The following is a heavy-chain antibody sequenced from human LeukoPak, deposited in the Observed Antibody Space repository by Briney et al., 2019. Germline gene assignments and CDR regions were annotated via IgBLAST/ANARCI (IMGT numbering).Heavy chain of an antibody. Sequence: ASVKVSCKSSGYTFTAYYIHWVRQAPGQGPAWLGWIYPNTGDTRFPQKFQDRVTMTRDTSISTAYMELTRLRSDDTAVYYCARVTGQNNDAFDIWGQGTMVTVSS. V-gene: IGHV1-2*02. J-gene: IGHJ3*02. D-gene: IGHD2-8*02. CDR3: ARVTGQNNDAFDI. CDR2: IYPNTGDT. CDR1: GYTFTAYY.